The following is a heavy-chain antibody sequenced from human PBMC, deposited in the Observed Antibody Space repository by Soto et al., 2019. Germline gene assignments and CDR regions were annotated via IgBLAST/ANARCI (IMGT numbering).Heavy chain of an antibody. CDR1: GFSLTTSGVG. CDR2: IYWGDDK. J-gene: IGHJ4*02. D-gene: IGHD3-3*01. CDR3: AHRILRTVFGLVTTTAIYFDF. V-gene: IGHV2-5*02. Sequence: QITLNESGPTVVKPAETLTLTCTFSGFSLTTSGVGVGWIRQSPGKAPEGLALIYWGDDKRYSASLKSSLTITKDTSKNQVVLTMASVDPADTATYYCAHRILRTVFGLVTTTAIYFDFWGQGTPVVVSS.